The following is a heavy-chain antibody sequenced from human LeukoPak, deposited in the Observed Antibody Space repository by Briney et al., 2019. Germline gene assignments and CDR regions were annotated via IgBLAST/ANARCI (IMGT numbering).Heavy chain of an antibody. D-gene: IGHD3/OR15-3a*01. V-gene: IGHV4-34*01. J-gene: IGHJ3*02. Sequence: KPSETLSLTRAVYGGSFSGYYWSWIRQPPGKGLEWIGEINHSGSTNYNPSLKSRVTISVDTSKNQFSLKRSSVTAADTAVYYCARGGLEDAFDIWGQGTMVTVSS. CDR1: GGSFSGYY. CDR3: ARGGLEDAFDI. CDR2: INHSGST.